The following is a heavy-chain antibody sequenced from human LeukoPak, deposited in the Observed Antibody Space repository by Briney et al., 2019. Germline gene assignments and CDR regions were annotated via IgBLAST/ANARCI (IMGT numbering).Heavy chain of an antibody. CDR3: VRHLTDPTSGDY. Sequence: ASVKVSCKTSGYTFTDEYIHWVRQAPGHGLECMGWTHPNTGDTVYAQKFQGRVSFTRDTSISTAYMELHRLRSDDTAVYYCVRHLTDPTSGDYWGQGTLVTVSS. D-gene: IGHD1-14*01. CDR1: GYTFTDEY. J-gene: IGHJ4*02. V-gene: IGHV1-2*02. CDR2: THPNTGDT.